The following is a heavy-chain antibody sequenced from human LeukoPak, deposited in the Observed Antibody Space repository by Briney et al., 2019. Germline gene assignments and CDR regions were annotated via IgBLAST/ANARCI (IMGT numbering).Heavy chain of an antibody. CDR1: GGSISSYY. V-gene: IGHV4-59*01. J-gene: IGHJ5*02. D-gene: IGHD5-24*01. CDR3: AGMSRRDGSGWFDP. CDR2: IYYGGST. Sequence: SETLSLTCTVSGGSISSYYWSWIRQPPGKGLEWIGHIYYGGSTNYNPSLKSRVTITVDTSKNQFSLKLSAVTPADTAIYYCAGMSRRDGSGWFDPWGQGTLVTVSS.